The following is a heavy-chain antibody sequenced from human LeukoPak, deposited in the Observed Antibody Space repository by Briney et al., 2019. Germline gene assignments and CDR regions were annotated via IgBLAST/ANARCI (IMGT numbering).Heavy chain of an antibody. D-gene: IGHD5-18*01. V-gene: IGHV3-11*04. CDR2: ISSSGSTI. CDR3: ASGRGYSYDAPDY. Sequence: PGGSLRLSCAASGFTFSDYYMSWIRQAPGKGLEWVSYISSSGSTIYYADSVKGRFTISRDNAKNSLYLQMNSLRVEDTAVYYCASGRGYSYDAPDYWGQGTLVTVSS. CDR1: GFTFSDYY. J-gene: IGHJ4*02.